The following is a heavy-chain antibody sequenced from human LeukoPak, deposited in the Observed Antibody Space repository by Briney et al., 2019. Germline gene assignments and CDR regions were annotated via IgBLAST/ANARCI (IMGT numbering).Heavy chain of an antibody. D-gene: IGHD3-9*01. Sequence: GGSLRLSCAASGFIFRNYAMSWVRQAPGKGLEWVSAIVGSGGSTYYADSVKGRSTISRDNPKNTLYLQMNSLRAEDTAVYYCAKWGDYDILTGYYDSDYWGQGTLVTVSS. CDR3: AKWGDYDILTGYYDSDY. J-gene: IGHJ4*02. V-gene: IGHV3-23*01. CDR2: IVGSGGST. CDR1: GFIFRNYA.